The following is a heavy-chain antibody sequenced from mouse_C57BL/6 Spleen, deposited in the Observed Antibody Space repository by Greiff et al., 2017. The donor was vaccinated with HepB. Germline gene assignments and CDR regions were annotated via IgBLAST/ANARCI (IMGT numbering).Heavy chain of an antibody. CDR3: ASGEAMDY. J-gene: IGHJ4*01. V-gene: IGHV15-2*01. CDR2: ILTSIGKT. CDR1: ASEVFPIAY. Sequence: QVQLQQSGSELRSPGSSVKLSCKDFASEVFPIAYMSWVRKKPGHGFEWIGGILTSIGKTIYVEKLEDKATLDADTLSNTAYLELNSQTSENSAIYYCASGEAMDYWGQGTSVTVSS.